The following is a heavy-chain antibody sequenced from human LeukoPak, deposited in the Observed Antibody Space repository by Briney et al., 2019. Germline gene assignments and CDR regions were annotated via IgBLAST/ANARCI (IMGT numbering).Heavy chain of an antibody. V-gene: IGHV1-46*01. Sequence: ASVTVSCTASGYTFTNYYMHWVRQAPGQGLEWMGIINPSGGSTSYAQKFQGRVTMTEDTSTDTAYMELSSLRSEDTAVYYCATLYSGSYLAYWGQGTLVTVSS. CDR1: GYTFTNYY. CDR2: INPSGGST. D-gene: IGHD1-26*01. CDR3: ATLYSGSYLAY. J-gene: IGHJ4*02.